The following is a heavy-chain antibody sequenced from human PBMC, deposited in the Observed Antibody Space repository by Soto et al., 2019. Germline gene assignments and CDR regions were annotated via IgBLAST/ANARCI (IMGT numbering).Heavy chain of an antibody. CDR2: INDKSTNT. V-gene: IGHV3-23*01. Sequence: PGGSLRLSCAASGFSFGFHGMTWVRQAPGKGLEWVSTINDKSTNTHYIDSVRGRFTISRDNSQNTLYLQMNRLRAEDTAIYYCVAWVHEHLDFWGRGTRVTVSS. D-gene: IGHD3-16*01. J-gene: IGHJ4*02. CDR1: GFSFGFHG. CDR3: VAWVHEHLDF.